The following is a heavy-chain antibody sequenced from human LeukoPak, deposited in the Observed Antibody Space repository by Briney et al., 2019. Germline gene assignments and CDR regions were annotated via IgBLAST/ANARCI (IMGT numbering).Heavy chain of an antibody. D-gene: IGHD3-10*01. V-gene: IGHV4-59*08. CDR2: IYYSGST. CDR1: GGSISSYY. J-gene: IGHJ4*02. CDR3: ASLLLWFGELAK. Sequence: SETLSLTCTVSGGSISSYYWSWIRQPPGKGLEWIGYIYYSGSTNYNPSLKSRVTISVDTSKNQFSLKLSSVTAADTAVYYCASLLLWFGELAKWGQGTLVTVSS.